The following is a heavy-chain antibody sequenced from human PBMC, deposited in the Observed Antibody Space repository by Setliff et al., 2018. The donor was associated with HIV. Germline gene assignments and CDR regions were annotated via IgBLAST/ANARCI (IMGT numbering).Heavy chain of an antibody. J-gene: IGHJ4*02. D-gene: IGHD2-2*01. Sequence: PGGSLRLSCAASGFTFSSYWMHWVRQVPGKGLVWVSRVNSDESSTNYADSVKGRFTISRDNSKNTLYLQMNSLRAEDTAVYYCAKEPAIWTSTYLDYWGQGTLVTVSS. V-gene: IGHV3-74*01. CDR3: AKEPAIWTSTYLDY. CDR2: VNSDESST. CDR1: GFTFSSYW.